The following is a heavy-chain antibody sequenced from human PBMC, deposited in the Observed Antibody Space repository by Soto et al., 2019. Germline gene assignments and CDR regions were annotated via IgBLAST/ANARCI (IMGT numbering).Heavy chain of an antibody. CDR3: AKSIVVLVAPDY. J-gene: IGHJ4*02. V-gene: IGHV3-30*18. Sequence: QVQLVESGGGVVQPGRSLRLSCAASGFTFSSYGMHWVRQAPGQRLEWVAVISYDGSNKYYADSVKGRFTISRDNSKNTLYLQMNSLRAEDTAVYYCAKSIVVLVAPDYWGQGTLVTVSS. D-gene: IGHD2-15*01. CDR1: GFTFSSYG. CDR2: ISYDGSNK.